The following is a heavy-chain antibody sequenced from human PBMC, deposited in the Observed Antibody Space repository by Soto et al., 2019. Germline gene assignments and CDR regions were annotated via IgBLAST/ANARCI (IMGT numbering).Heavy chain of an antibody. J-gene: IGHJ4*02. CDR2: IKQDGSVK. V-gene: IGHV3-7*02. CDR3: DY. CDR1: GVPFSSSW. Sequence: PGGSLRLSCAASGVPFSSSWMTWVRQTPGRGLEWVANIKQDGSVKYYVDSVKGRFTISRDNAKNSLYLQMNSLRAEDSAVYYFDYWGQGTLVTVSS.